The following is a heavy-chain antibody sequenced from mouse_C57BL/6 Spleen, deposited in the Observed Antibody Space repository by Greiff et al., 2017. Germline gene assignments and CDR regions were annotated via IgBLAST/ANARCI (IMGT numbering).Heavy chain of an antibody. CDR3: ARDLLLRYPFAY. J-gene: IGHJ3*01. V-gene: IGHV5-17*01. CDR2: ISSGSSTI. CDR1: GFTFSDYG. D-gene: IGHD1-1*01. Sequence: EVQLVESGGGLVKPGGSLKLSCAASGFTFSDYGMHWVRQAPEKGLEWVAYISSGSSTIYYADTVKGRFTISRDNAKNTLFLQMTSLGAEDTAMYYCARDLLLRYPFAYWGQGTLVTVSA.